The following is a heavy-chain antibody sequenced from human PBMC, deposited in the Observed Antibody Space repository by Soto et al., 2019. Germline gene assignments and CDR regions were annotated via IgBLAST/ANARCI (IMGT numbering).Heavy chain of an antibody. CDR2: ISGSGGST. Sequence: GGSLRLSCAASGFTFSSYAMSWVRQAPGKGLEWVSAISGSGGSTYYADSVKGRFTISRDNSKNTLYLQMNSLRAEDTAVYYCANLPVRQQLVRFLGYWGQGTLVTVSS. V-gene: IGHV3-23*01. CDR1: GFTFSSYA. J-gene: IGHJ4*02. D-gene: IGHD6-13*01. CDR3: ANLPVRQQLVRFLGY.